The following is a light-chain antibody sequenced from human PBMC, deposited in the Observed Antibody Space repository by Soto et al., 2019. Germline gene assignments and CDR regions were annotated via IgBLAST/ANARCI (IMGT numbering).Light chain of an antibody. CDR2: GAS. CDR3: QQYNNWPWT. V-gene: IGKV3-15*01. CDR1: QSISGA. J-gene: IGKJ1*01. Sequence: ETVLTQSPGTLSLSPGERATVSCRASQSISGALAWYQQKPGQAPRLLIYGASTRATTFPARFSGSGSGTDFTLTISSLQSEDFAVYCCQQYNNWPWTFGQGTKVDI.